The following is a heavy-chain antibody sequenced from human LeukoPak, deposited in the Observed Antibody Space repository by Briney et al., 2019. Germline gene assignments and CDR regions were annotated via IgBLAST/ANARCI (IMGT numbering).Heavy chain of an antibody. Sequence: PSETLSLTCAVYGGSFSGYYWSWIRQPPRKGLEWIGYVYNRGSTNYNPSLKSRLTISVDTSKNQFSLKLRSVTAADTAVYYCARDRGLAYYFEYWGQGTLVTVSS. J-gene: IGHJ4*02. CDR3: ARDRGLAYYFEY. V-gene: IGHV4-59*01. CDR1: GGSFSGYY. D-gene: IGHD2-15*01. CDR2: VYNRGST.